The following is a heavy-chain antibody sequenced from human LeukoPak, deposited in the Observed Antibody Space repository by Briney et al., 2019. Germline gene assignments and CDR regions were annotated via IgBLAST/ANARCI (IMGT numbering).Heavy chain of an antibody. Sequence: SVKVSCEASGFTFSSPTIQWVRQARGQRLEWIGWIVVGSGYTSYAQKFQERVSITRDMSTSTAYMELSSLRSEDTAVYYCAMVRGLTDPLDYWGQGTLVTVSS. CDR2: IVVGSGYT. CDR3: AMVRGLTDPLDY. J-gene: IGHJ4*02. V-gene: IGHV1-58*02. D-gene: IGHD3-10*01. CDR1: GFTFSSPT.